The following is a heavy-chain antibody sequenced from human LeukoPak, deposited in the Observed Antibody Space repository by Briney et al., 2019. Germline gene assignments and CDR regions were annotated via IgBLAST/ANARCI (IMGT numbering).Heavy chain of an antibody. CDR2: ISSSGSTI. CDR1: GFTFSSYG. Sequence: GGSLRLSCAASGFTFSSYGMSWVRQAPGKGLEWVSYISSSGSTIYYADSVKGRFTISRDNSKNTLYLQMNSLRAEDTAVYYCAKMPTVFRVGNWFDPWGQGTLVTVSS. D-gene: IGHD4-17*01. V-gene: IGHV3-48*04. CDR3: AKMPTVFRVGNWFDP. J-gene: IGHJ5*02.